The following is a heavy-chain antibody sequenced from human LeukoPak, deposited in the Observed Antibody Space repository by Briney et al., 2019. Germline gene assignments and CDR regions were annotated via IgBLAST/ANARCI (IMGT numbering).Heavy chain of an antibody. Sequence: GASVKVSCKASGYSFIKYYIHWVRQAPGQGLEWMGWISAYNGNTNYAQKLQGRVTMTTDTSTNTAYMELRSLRSDDTAVYYCARGGYCGGDCYSIGYWGQGTLVTVSS. J-gene: IGHJ4*02. CDR2: ISAYNGNT. CDR1: GYSFIKYY. D-gene: IGHD2-21*02. V-gene: IGHV1-18*01. CDR3: ARGGYCGGDCYSIGY.